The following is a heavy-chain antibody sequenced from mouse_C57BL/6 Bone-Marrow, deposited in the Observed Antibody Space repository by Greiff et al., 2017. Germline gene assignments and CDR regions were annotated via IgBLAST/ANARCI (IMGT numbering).Heavy chain of an antibody. V-gene: IGHV5-6*01. D-gene: IGHD4-1*02. CDR1: GFTFSSYG. CDR3: ARLQLGPWFAY. J-gene: IGHJ3*01. Sequence: EVKLVESGGDLVKPGGSLKLSCAASGFTFSSYGMSWVRQTPDKRLEWVATISSGGSYTYYPDSVKGRFTISRDNAKNTLYLHMSSLKSEDTAMYCCARLQLGPWFAYWGQGTLVTVSA. CDR2: ISSGGSYT.